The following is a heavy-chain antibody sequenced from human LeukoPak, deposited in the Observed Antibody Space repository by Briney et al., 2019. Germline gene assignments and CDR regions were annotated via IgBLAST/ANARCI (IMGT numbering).Heavy chain of an antibody. CDR3: ARLKFYDSTGYSPGYYMDV. CDR1: GGSISSYY. V-gene: IGHV4-59*12. Sequence: PSETLSLTCTVSGGSISSYYWSWIRQPPGKGLEWIGYIYYSGSTNYNPSLKSRVTMSLDTSRKQFSLRLTSVTAADTAVYYCARLKFYDSTGYSPGYYMDVWGKGTTVSVFS. CDR2: IYYSGST. J-gene: IGHJ6*03. D-gene: IGHD3-22*01.